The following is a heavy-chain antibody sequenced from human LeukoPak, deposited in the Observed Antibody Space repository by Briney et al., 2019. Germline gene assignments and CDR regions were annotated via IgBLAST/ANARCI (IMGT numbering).Heavy chain of an antibody. D-gene: IGHD3-22*01. CDR3: AREPNYYDSSGYPDY. V-gene: IGHV3-21*01. CDR2: ISSSSSYI. Sequence: GGSLRLSCAASGFTFSSYSMNWVRQAPGKGLEWVSSISSSSSYIYYADSVKGRFTISRDNAKNSLYLQMNSLRAEDTAVYYCAREPNYYDSSGYPDYWGQGTLVTVSS. J-gene: IGHJ4*02. CDR1: GFTFSSYS.